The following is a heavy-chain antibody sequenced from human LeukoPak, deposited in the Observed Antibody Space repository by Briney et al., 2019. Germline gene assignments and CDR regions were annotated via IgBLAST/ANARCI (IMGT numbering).Heavy chain of an antibody. V-gene: IGHV3-23*01. CDR2: ISGSGGST. CDR3: AKDLTWVTMIEHDY. D-gene: IGHD3-22*01. Sequence: GGSLRLSCAASGFTFSSYAMSWVRQAPGKGLEWVSAISGSGGSTYYADSVKGRFTISRDNSKNTLYLQMNSLRAEDTAVYYCAKDLTWVTMIEHDYWGQGTLVTVSS. CDR1: GFTFSSYA. J-gene: IGHJ4*02.